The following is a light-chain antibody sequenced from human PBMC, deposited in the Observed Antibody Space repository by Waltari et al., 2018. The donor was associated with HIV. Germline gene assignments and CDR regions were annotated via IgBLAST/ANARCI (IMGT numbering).Light chain of an antibody. Sequence: EIVLTQSPGTLSLSPGERATLSCRASQSGSSSYLAWYQQKPGQAPRLLIYGASSRATGIPDRFSGSGSGTDVTLTISRLEPEDFAVYYCQQYGSSPPITFGQGTRLEIK. V-gene: IGKV3-20*01. CDR3: QQYGSSPPIT. CDR1: QSGSSSY. CDR2: GAS. J-gene: IGKJ5*01.